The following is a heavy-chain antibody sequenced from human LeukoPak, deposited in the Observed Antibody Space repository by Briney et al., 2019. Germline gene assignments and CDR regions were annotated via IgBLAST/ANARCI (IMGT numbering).Heavy chain of an antibody. D-gene: IGHD3-3*01. CDR1: GFTFSSYA. V-gene: IGHV3-53*04. J-gene: IGHJ4*02. CDR3: ARGDFWSGYYTGLY. CDR2: IYSGGST. Sequence: PGGSLRLSCAASGFTFSSYAMSWVRQAPGKGLEWVSVIYSGGSTYYAGSVKCRFTISRHNSKNTLYLQMDSLRDEDTAVYYCARGDFWSGYYTGLYWGQGTLVTVSS.